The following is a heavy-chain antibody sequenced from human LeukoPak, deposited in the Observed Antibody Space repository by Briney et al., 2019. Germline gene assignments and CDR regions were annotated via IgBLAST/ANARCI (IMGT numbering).Heavy chain of an antibody. CDR3: ARDNYDSSGYYSLRWFDP. V-gene: IGHV4-61*02. D-gene: IGHD3-22*01. Sequence: PSQTLSLTCTVSGGSISSGSYYWSWIRQPAGKGLEWIGRIYTSGSTNYNPSLKSRVTISVDTSKNQFSLKLSSVTAADAAVYYCARDNYDSSGYYSLRWFDPWGQGTLVTVSS. CDR2: IYTSGST. J-gene: IGHJ5*02. CDR1: GGSISSGSYY.